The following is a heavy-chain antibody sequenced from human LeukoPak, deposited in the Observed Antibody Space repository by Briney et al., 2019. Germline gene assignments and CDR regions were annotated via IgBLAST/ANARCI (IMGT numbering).Heavy chain of an antibody. CDR1: GGSISSYY. V-gene: IGHV4-4*07. CDR3: ARDGSAAAGQYYYYYYMDV. D-gene: IGHD6-13*01. CDR2: IYTSGST. Sequence: SETLSLTCTVSGGSISSYYWSWIRQPAGKGLEWIGRIYTSGSTNYNPSLKSRVTMSVDTSKNQFSLKLSSVTAADTAVYYCARDGSAAAGQYYYYYYMDVWGKGTTVTVSS. J-gene: IGHJ6*03.